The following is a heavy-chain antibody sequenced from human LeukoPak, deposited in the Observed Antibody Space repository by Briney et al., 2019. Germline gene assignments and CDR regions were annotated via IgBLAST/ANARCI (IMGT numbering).Heavy chain of an antibody. CDR1: GFTFSGYW. V-gene: IGHV3-74*01. CDR3: ARTKEMASISYFDS. CDR2: IKSDGSST. J-gene: IGHJ4*02. Sequence: GGSLRLSCAASGFTFSGYWMHWVRQGPGKGLVWVSRIKSDGSSTSYADSVKGRFTISRDNAKNSLYLQMNSLRAEDTAVYYCARTKEMASISYFDSWGQGTLVTVSS. D-gene: IGHD5-24*01.